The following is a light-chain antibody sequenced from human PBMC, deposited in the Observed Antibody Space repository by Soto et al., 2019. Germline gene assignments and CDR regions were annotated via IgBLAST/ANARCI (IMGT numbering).Light chain of an antibody. V-gene: IGKV1-33*01. J-gene: IGKJ4*01. Sequence: DIQMTQSPSSLSASIGDRVTITCQATQDIGNYLNWYQQKSGKAPKVLIYDVSSLAAGVPTRFSGSGFRTDFTLTISSLQPEDVATYYCQQYDNLLATFGGGTKVEI. CDR1: QDIGNY. CDR2: DVS. CDR3: QQYDNLLAT.